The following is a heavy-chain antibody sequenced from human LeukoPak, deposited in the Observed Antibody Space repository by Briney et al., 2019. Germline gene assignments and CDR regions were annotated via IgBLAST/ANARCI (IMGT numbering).Heavy chain of an antibody. Sequence: SSYGMHWIRQPPGKGLEWIGSIYYSGSTYYNPSLKSRVTISVDTSKNQFSLKLSSVTAADTAVYYCARHKPYDFWSGPLFDYWGQGTLVTVPS. CDR1: SSYG. V-gene: IGHV4-39*01. CDR3: ARHKPYDFWSGPLFDY. D-gene: IGHD3-3*01. J-gene: IGHJ4*02. CDR2: IYYSGST.